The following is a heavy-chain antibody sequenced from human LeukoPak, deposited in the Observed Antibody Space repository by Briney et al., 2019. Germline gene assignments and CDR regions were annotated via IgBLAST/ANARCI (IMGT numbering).Heavy chain of an antibody. CDR2: IKQDGSEK. J-gene: IGHJ6*02. CDR3: ARDGIAVAGYYGMDV. D-gene: IGHD6-19*01. CDR1: GSTFSSYW. Sequence: GGSLRLSCAASGSTFSSYWMSWVRQAPGKGLEWVANIKQDGSEKYYVDSVKGRFAISRDNAKNSLYLQMNSLRAEDTAVYYCARDGIAVAGYYGMDVWGQGTTVTVSS. V-gene: IGHV3-7*05.